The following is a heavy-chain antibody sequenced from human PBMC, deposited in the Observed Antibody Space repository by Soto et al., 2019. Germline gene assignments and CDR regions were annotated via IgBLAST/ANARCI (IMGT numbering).Heavy chain of an antibody. V-gene: IGHV1-46*01. CDR3: ARDRVDCSGGNCWRSVEDT. CDR1: GYTFTNYY. Sequence: QVQLVQSGAEVKKPGASVKVSCKASGYTFTNYYMHWVRQAPGQGLEWMGIIDPSGGGTSYAQKFQGGITLSRDTSTSTVYMELSSLRSEDTAVYYCARDRVDCSGGNCWRSVEDTWGQGTLVTVSS. CDR2: IDPSGGGT. J-gene: IGHJ5*02. D-gene: IGHD2-15*01.